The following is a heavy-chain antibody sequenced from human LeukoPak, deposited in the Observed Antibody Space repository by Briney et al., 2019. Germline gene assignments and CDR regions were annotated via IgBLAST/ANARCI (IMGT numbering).Heavy chain of an antibody. V-gene: IGHV4-38-2*02. J-gene: IGHJ4*02. D-gene: IGHD3-10*01. CDR3: ARGLTMVRGVIITSYFDY. CDR1: GGSISSGYY. CDR2: IYHSGST. Sequence: SETLSLTCTVSGGSISSGYYWGWIRQPPGKGLEWIGSIYHSGSTYYNPSLKSRVTISVDTSKNQFSLKLSSVTAADTAVYYCARGLTMVRGVIITSYFDYWGQGTLVTVSS.